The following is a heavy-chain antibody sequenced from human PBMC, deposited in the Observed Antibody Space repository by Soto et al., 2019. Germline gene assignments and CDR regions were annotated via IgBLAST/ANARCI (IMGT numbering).Heavy chain of an antibody. J-gene: IGHJ5*02. V-gene: IGHV4-31*03. Sequence: QVQLQESGPGLVKPSQTLSLTCTVSGGSISSGGYYWNWIRQHPGKGLEWIGYIYYSGSTYYNPALXSXXTISVDTSKTQFSLKLSSVTAADPAVYYCARSVFPWGQGPLVTVSS. CDR2: IYYSGST. CDR3: ARSVFP. CDR1: GGSISSGGYY.